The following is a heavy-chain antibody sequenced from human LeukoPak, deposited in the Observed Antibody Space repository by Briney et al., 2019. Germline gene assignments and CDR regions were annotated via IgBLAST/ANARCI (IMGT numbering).Heavy chain of an antibody. CDR3: ARHLDCSGGSCYPGSDYFDY. V-gene: IGHV4-59*08. J-gene: IGHJ4*02. CDR1: GGSISSYY. Sequence: SETLSLTYPVSGGSISSYYLSWIRQPPGKGREWIGYTYYSGSTNYNPSIESRVTLSVDTSKNQFSLKLSSVTAADTAVYYCARHLDCSGGSCYPGSDYFDYWGQGTLVTVSS. D-gene: IGHD2-15*01. CDR2: TYYSGST.